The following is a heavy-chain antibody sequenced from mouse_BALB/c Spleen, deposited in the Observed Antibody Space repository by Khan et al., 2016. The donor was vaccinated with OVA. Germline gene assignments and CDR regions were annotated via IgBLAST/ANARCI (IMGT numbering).Heavy chain of an antibody. V-gene: IGHV1-26*01. CDR2: INPNTDNI. CDR3: ARGYDFLAS. CDR1: NYSFTLYY. D-gene: IGHD2-14*01. Sequence: VQLQQSGPDLVKPGASVKISCKASNYSFTLYYMSWVKQSHGKSLEWIGRINPNTDNINYNQEFKGKAILTVDKSSNTAYMELRSLTSEDSAVYFCARGYDFLASWGQGTLVTVSA. J-gene: IGHJ3*01.